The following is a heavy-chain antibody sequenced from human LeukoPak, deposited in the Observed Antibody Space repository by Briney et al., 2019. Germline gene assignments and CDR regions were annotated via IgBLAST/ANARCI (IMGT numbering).Heavy chain of an antibody. Sequence: ASVKVSCKASGYTFTGYYMHWVRQAPGQGLEWMGRINPNSGGTNYAQKFQGRVTITRDTSASTAYMELSSLRSEDTAVYYCARDPRMYYDFWSGYYGDYYYYYGMDVWGQGTTVTVSS. CDR3: ARDPRMYYDFWSGYYGDYYYYYGMDV. D-gene: IGHD3-3*01. CDR2: INPNSGGT. V-gene: IGHV1-2*06. J-gene: IGHJ6*02. CDR1: GYTFTGYY.